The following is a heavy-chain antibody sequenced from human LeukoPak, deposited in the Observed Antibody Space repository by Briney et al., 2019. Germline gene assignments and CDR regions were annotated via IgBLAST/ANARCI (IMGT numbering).Heavy chain of an antibody. CDR3: ARGRGTAAMYYYYYGMDV. Sequence: GRCLRLSCAASRFTLSSYAMHWVRPAPGKGLEWVSVISYDGSNKYYADSVKGRFTISRDNSKNTLYLQMNRLGAEDTAVYYCARGRGTAAMYYYYYGMDVWGQGTTVTVSS. CDR2: ISYDGSNK. CDR1: RFTLSSYA. V-gene: IGHV3-30-3*01. D-gene: IGHD2-2*01. J-gene: IGHJ6*02.